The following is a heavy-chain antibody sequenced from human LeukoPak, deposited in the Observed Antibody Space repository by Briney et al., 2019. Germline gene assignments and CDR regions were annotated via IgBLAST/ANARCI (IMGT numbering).Heavy chain of an antibody. Sequence: SETLSLTCTVSGGSISSGSYYWGWIRQPPGKGLEWIGSIYYSGSTYYNPSLKSRVTISVDTSKNQFSLKLSSVTAADTAVYYCARRNRNYYYYYMDVWGKGTTVTISS. J-gene: IGHJ6*03. V-gene: IGHV4-39*01. CDR2: IYYSGST. D-gene: IGHD2/OR15-2a*01. CDR3: ARRNRNYYYYYMDV. CDR1: GGSISSGSYY.